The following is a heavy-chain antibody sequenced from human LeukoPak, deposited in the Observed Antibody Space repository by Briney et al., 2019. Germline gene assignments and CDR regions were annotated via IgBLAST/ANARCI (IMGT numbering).Heavy chain of an antibody. CDR2: IYYSGST. CDR3: ARAGDSSSWAYVDY. D-gene: IGHD6-13*01. Sequence: SETLSLTCTVSGVFISNYYWSWIRQPPGKGLEWIGYIYYSGSTNYSPSLKSRVTISVDTSKNQFSLKLSSVTAADTAIYYCARAGDSSSWAYVDYWGQGTLVTVSS. V-gene: IGHV4-59*01. CDR1: GVFISNYY. J-gene: IGHJ4*02.